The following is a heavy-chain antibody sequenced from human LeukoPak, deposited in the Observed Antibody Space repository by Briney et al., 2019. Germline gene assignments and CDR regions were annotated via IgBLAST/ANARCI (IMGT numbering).Heavy chain of an antibody. CDR1: RFTFSTFG. D-gene: IGHD3-10*01. V-gene: IGHV3-30*03. Sequence: PGGSLRLSCTASRFTFSTFGMHWVRQAPGKGLEWVAVISSDGRNKYYADSVRGRFTTSRDNSKDTLYLQMSNLRLEDTAVYYCRAATKDFDYYYDYWGQGTLVTVSS. CDR2: ISSDGRNK. J-gene: IGHJ4*02. CDR3: RAATKDFDYYYDY.